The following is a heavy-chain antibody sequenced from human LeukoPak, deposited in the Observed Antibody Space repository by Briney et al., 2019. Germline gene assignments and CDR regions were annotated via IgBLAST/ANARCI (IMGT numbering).Heavy chain of an antibody. D-gene: IGHD2-2*01. Sequence: SETLSLTCTVSGYSISSGYYWGWIRQPPGKGLEWIGTIYHSGSTYYNPSLKSRVTISVDTSKNQFSLKLTSGTAAATAVYYCARVRGYCSSTICYRYYFDYWGQGTLVTVSS. CDR2: IYHSGST. V-gene: IGHV4-38-2*02. J-gene: IGHJ4*02. CDR3: ARVRGYCSSTICYRYYFDY. CDR1: GYSISSGYY.